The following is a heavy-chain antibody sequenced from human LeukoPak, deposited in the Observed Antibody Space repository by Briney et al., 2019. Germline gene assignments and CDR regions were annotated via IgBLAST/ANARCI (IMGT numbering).Heavy chain of an antibody. CDR3: ARHVLGGYNLHDGYFDY. CDR2: IYNRGST. J-gene: IGHJ4*03. Sequence: SETLSLTCTVSGGPISGFYWSWMRQSPGKGLGWVAYIYNRGSTNSNPSLQSRVTISVDTSKNQFSLNLSSVTAADTAIYYCARHVLGGYNLHDGYFDYWGQGTLVAVSS. D-gene: IGHD1-1*01. V-gene: IGHV4-59*08. CDR1: GGPISGFY.